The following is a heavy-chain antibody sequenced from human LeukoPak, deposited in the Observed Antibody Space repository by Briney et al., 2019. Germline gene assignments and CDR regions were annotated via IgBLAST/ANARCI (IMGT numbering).Heavy chain of an antibody. J-gene: IGHJ2*01. CDR3: AKDLGFGELSRYFDL. CDR1: GFTFGSYG. Sequence: PGGSLRLSCAASGFTFGSYGMSWVRQAPGKGLEWVSGISGSDGSTYYADSVKGRFTISRDNSKNTLYLQMNSLRAEDTAVYYCAKDLGFGELSRYFDLWGRGTLVTVSS. V-gene: IGHV3-23*01. CDR2: ISGSDGST. D-gene: IGHD3-10*01.